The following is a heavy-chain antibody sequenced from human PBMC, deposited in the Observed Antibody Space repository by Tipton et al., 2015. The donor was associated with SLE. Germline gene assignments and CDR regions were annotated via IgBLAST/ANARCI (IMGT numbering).Heavy chain of an antibody. CDR2: IYYSGST. J-gene: IGHJ6*03. D-gene: IGHD3-3*01. Sequence: TLSLTCTVSGGSISSYYWSWIRQPPGKGLEWIGYIYYSGSTNYNPSLKSRVTISVDTSKNQFSLKLSSMTAADTAVYYCARLGYDFWSGYYYYMDVWGKGTTVTVSS. CDR1: GGSISSYY. CDR3: ARLGYDFWSGYYYYMDV. V-gene: IGHV4-59*01.